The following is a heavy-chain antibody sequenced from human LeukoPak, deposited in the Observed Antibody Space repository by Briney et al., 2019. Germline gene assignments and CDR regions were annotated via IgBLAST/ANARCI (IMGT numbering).Heavy chain of an antibody. CDR2: ISYDGSNK. CDR3: ARSFSYSGSYYD. J-gene: IGHJ4*02. V-gene: IGHV3-30*03. Sequence: GRSLRLSCAASGFTFSSYGMHWVRQAPGKGLEWVAVISYDGSNKYYADSVKGRFTISRDNPKNTLYLQMNSLRAEDTAVYYCARSFSYSGSYYDWGQGTLVTVSS. D-gene: IGHD1-26*01. CDR1: GFTFSSYG.